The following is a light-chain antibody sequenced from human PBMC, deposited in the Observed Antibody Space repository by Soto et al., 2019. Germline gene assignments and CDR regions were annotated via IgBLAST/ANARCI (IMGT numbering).Light chain of an antibody. V-gene: IGKV3-15*01. CDR2: GAS. CDR1: QSVSSN. CDR3: QQYNNWPPKT. J-gene: IGKJ1*01. Sequence: EIVMTQSPATLSVSPGERATLSCRASQSVSSNLAWYQQKPGQDPRLLIYGASTRATGIPARFSGSGSGTEFTRTISSLQSEDVAVYYCQQYNNWPPKTFRQGTKVEIK.